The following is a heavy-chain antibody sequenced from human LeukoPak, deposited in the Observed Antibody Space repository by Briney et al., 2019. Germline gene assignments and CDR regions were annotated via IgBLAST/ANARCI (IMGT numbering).Heavy chain of an antibody. D-gene: IGHD5-18*01. CDR3: ARGSRTAMVPYFDY. V-gene: IGHV4-59*08. CDR1: GGSISSYY. Sequence: SETLSLTCTVSGGSISSYYWSWIRQPPGKGLEWIGYIYYSGSTNYNPSLKNRVTISVDTSKNQFSLKLSSVTAADTAVYYCARGSRTAMVPYFDYWGQGTLVTVSS. CDR2: IYYSGST. J-gene: IGHJ4*02.